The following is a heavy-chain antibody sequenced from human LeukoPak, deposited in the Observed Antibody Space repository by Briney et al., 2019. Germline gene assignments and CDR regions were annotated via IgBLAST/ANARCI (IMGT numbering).Heavy chain of an antibody. CDR1: GGSISTYY. CDR2: IYNSGNT. CDR3: ARHREGVLDI. V-gene: IGHV4-4*07. D-gene: IGHD1-26*01. Sequence: PSETLSLTCTVSGGSISTYYWSWIRQPAGRGLEWIGRIYNSGNTDYNPSLKSRVTMSIDTSKNQFSLKLSSVTAADTAVYYCARHREGVLDIWGQGTMVTVSS. J-gene: IGHJ3*02.